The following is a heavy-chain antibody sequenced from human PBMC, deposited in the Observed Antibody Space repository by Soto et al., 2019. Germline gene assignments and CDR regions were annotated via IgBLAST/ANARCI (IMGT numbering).Heavy chain of an antibody. D-gene: IGHD2-15*01. V-gene: IGHV3-48*01. J-gene: IGHJ6*03. Sequence: EVHLVESGGDLVQPGGSLRLSCAASGFTFSTYSMNWVRLAPGKGLEWISYISSGSTTIYYADSVRGRFTISRDNAKNSLYLQMNSLRAEDTAVYYCAREPYCSGGSCYSFSREYYYYMDVWGKGTTVTVSS. CDR3: AREPYCSGGSCYSFSREYYYYMDV. CDR2: ISSGSTTI. CDR1: GFTFSTYS.